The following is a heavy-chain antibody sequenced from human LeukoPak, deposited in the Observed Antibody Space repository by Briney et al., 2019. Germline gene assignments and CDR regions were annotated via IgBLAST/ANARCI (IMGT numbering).Heavy chain of an antibody. CDR3: ARGPTISDTGYFDY. Sequence: SETLSLTCAVYGGSFSPYYWSWIRQSPGKGLEWIAEINHRGDTNYNPSVKSRVTISVDTSKNQFSLKVTSLTAADTAVSYCARGPTISDTGYFDYWGQGTLVTVSS. J-gene: IGHJ4*03. D-gene: IGHD2-21*02. CDR1: GGSFSPYY. CDR2: INHRGDT. V-gene: IGHV4-34*01.